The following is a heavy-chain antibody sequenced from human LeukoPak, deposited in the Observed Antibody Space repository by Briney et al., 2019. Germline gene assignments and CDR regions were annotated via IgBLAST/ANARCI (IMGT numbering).Heavy chain of an antibody. V-gene: IGHV3-66*02. CDR2: IYSAGNT. CDR3: ARARGYLAVDL. Sequence: PGGSLRLSCAASGFTVSSYYMNWVRQAPGKGLEWVSVIYSAGNTYYADSVKGRFTISRDNSKNTLFLQMDSLRAEDTAVYYCARARGYLAVDLWGQGTQVTVSS. CDR1: GFTVSSYY. D-gene: IGHD2-15*01. J-gene: IGHJ5*02.